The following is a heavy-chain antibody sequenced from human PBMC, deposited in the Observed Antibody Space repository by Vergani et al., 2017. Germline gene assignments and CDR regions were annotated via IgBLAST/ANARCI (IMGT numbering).Heavy chain of an antibody. D-gene: IGHD3-22*01. Sequence: EVQLVQSGAEVKKPGESLRISCKGSGYSFTSYWISWVRQMPGKGLEWMGRIDPSDSYTNYSPSFQGHVTISADKSISTAYLQWSSLKASDTAMYYCARVGWSYYYSSGYYYAPGGWFDPWGQGTLVTVSS. J-gene: IGHJ5*02. V-gene: IGHV5-10-1*03. CDR3: ARVGWSYYYSSGYYYAPGGWFDP. CDR1: GYSFTSYW. CDR2: IDPSDSYT.